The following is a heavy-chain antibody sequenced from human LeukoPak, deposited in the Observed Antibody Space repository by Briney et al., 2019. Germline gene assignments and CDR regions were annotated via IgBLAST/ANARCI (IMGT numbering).Heavy chain of an antibody. D-gene: IGHD5-12*01. V-gene: IGHV4-34*01. CDR2: INHSGST. J-gene: IGHJ4*02. Sequence: SETLSLTRAVYGGSFSGYYWSWIRQPPGKGLEWIGEINHSGSTNYNPSLKSRVTISVDTSKNQFSLKLSSVTAADTAVYYCARGGYSGYLTYWGQGTLVTVSS. CDR1: GGSFSGYY. CDR3: ARGGYSGYLTY.